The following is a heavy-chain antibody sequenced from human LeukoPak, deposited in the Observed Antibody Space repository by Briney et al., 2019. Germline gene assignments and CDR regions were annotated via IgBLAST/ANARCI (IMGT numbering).Heavy chain of an antibody. J-gene: IGHJ4*02. CDR3: VRVGSKLPLDN. D-gene: IGHD4-11*01. Sequence: VGSLRLSCSASGFTFSSNAMHWVRQAPGKGLECVSAINTNGGTTYYAHSLKGRFTISRDTSKNTLYMQLSRLRGDATAVYYCVRVGSKLPLDNWGQGTLVTVSS. V-gene: IGHV3-64*03. CDR2: INTNGGTT. CDR1: GFTFSSNA.